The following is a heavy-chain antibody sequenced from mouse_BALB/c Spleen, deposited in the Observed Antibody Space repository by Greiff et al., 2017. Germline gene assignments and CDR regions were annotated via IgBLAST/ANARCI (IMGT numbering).Heavy chain of an antibody. CDR3: ARCYDGYSYAMDY. CDR1: GYSFTSYY. CDR2: IFPGSGNT. D-gene: IGHD2-3*01. Sequence: VQLQQSGPELVKPGASVKISCKASGYSFTSYYIHWVKQRPGQGLEWIGWIFPGSGNTKYNEKFKGKATLTADTSSSTAYMQLSSLTSEDSAVYFCARCYDGYSYAMDYWGQGTSVTVSS. V-gene: IGHV1-66*01. J-gene: IGHJ4*01.